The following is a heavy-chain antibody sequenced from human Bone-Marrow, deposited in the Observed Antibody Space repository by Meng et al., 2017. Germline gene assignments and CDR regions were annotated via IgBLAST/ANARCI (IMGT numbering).Heavy chain of an antibody. CDR3: ARVLRGWGYFDY. V-gene: IGHV3-53*02. D-gene: IGHD3-10*01. CDR2: IYSGGTT. J-gene: IGHJ4*02. CDR1: GFSVSSSY. Sequence: PLVETGGGLTQPGGSLRLSCAASGFSVSSSYMSWVRQAPGKGPEWVSVIYSGGTTYYADSVKGRFTISRDNSRNTLYLQVNSLRAEDTAVYYCARVLRGWGYFDYWGQGTLVTVSS.